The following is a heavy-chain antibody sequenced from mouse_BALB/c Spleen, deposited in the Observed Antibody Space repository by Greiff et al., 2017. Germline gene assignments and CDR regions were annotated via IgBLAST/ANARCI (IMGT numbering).Heavy chain of an antibody. CDR2: ISSGGSYT. Sequence: DVMLVESGGGLVKPGGSLKLSCAASGFTFSSYAMSWVRQSPEKRLEWVAEISSGGSYTYYPDTVTGRFTISRDNAKNTLYLEMSSLRSEDTAMYYCARERFHAMDYWGQGTSVTVSS. CDR1: GFTFSSYA. J-gene: IGHJ4*01. V-gene: IGHV5-9-4*01. CDR3: ARERFHAMDY.